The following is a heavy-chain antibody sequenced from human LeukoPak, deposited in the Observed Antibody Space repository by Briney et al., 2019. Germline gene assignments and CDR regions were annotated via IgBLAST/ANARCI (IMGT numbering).Heavy chain of an antibody. J-gene: IGHJ3*02. V-gene: IGHV4-39*07. CDR3: AREPIQLWLNAFDI. CDR2: IYYSGST. D-gene: IGHD5-18*01. Sequence: PSETLSLTCTVSGGSIRSSSYYWGWIRQSPGKGLEWIGSIYYSGSTYYNPSLKSRVTISVDTSKNQFSLKLSSVTAADTAVYYCAREPIQLWLNAFDIWGQGTMVTVSS. CDR1: GGSIRSSSYY.